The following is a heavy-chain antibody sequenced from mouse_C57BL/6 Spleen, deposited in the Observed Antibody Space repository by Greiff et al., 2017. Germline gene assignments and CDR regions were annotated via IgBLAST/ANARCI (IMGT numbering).Heavy chain of an antibody. CDR1: GYAFSSYW. D-gene: IGHD2-4*01. CDR2: IYPGDGDT. Sequence: QVQLQQSGAELVKPGASVTLSCKASGYAFSSYWMNWVKQRPGKGLEWIGQIYPGDGDTNYNGKFKGKASLTADKSSSTAYMQLSSLTSEDSAVYVCARGGDYDVGYYAMDYWGQGTSVTVSS. J-gene: IGHJ4*01. CDR3: ARGGDYDVGYYAMDY. V-gene: IGHV1-80*01.